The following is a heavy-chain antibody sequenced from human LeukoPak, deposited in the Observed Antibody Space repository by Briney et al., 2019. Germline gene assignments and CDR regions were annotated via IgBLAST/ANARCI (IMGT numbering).Heavy chain of an antibody. J-gene: IGHJ4*02. CDR1: GGTFSSYA. CDR2: IIPIFGTA. CDR3: ASRLYCRNTRCRNFPFAY. D-gene: IGHD2-2*01. Sequence: SVKVSCKASGGTFSSYAINWVRQAPGQGLEWMGGIIPIFGTANYAQKFQDRVTITADESTSTAYMELSSLKSEDTAIYYCASRLYCRNTRCRNFPFAYWGQGTLVTVSS. V-gene: IGHV1-69*13.